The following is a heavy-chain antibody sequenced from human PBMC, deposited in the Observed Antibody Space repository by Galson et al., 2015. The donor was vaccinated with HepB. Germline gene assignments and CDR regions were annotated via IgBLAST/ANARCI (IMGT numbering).Heavy chain of an antibody. Sequence: CKASGYTFTSYGISWVRQAPGQGLEWMGWISAYNGNTNYAQKLQGRVTMTTDTSTSTAYMELRSLRSDDTAVYYCARGSDENIVVVPADYGFDPWGQGTLVTVSS. CDR1: GYTFTSYG. CDR2: ISAYNGNT. CDR3: ARGSDENIVVVPADYGFDP. J-gene: IGHJ5*02. V-gene: IGHV1-18*01. D-gene: IGHD2-2*01.